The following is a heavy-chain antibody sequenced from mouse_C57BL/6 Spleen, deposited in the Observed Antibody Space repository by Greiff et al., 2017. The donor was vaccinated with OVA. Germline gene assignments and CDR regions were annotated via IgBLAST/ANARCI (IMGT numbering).Heavy chain of an antibody. V-gene: IGHV1-37*01. CDR1: GYSFTGYF. Sequence: EVKLMESGPELVKPGASVKISCKASGYSFTGYFMNWVKQSHGKSLEWIGRINPYNGDTFYNQKFKGKATLTVDKSSSTAHMELLSLTSEDFAVYYCARCDYEDYYAMDYWGQGTSVTVSS. D-gene: IGHD2-4*01. J-gene: IGHJ4*01. CDR2: INPYNGDT. CDR3: ARCDYEDYYAMDY.